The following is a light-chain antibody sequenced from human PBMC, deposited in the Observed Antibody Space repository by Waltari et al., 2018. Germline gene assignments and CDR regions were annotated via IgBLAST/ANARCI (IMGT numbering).Light chain of an antibody. CDR1: QRVSSN. CDR3: QQYNNWPPVT. Sequence: EVVMTQSPATLSVSPGDTATLSCRASQRVSSNLAWYQQKPGQAPRLLIYGASTRATGIPARFSGGGSGTEFTLTINSLQSEDFAVYFCQQYNNWPPVTFGPGTLVDFK. V-gene: IGKV3D-15*01. J-gene: IGKJ3*01. CDR2: GAS.